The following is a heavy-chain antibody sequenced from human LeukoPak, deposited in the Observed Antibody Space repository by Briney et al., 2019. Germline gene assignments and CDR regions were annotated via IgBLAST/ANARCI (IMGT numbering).Heavy chain of an antibody. CDR1: GFTFSSYA. Sequence: GGSLRLSYAASGFTFSSYAMSWVRQAPGKGLEWVLSISGSGGSTYYADSVKGRFTISRDNSKNTLYLQMNSLRAEDMAVYYCAKLGSSGSDYYFDYWGQGTLVTVSS. CDR2: ISGSGGST. J-gene: IGHJ4*02. D-gene: IGHD3-10*01. CDR3: AKLGSSGSDYYFDY. V-gene: IGHV3-23*01.